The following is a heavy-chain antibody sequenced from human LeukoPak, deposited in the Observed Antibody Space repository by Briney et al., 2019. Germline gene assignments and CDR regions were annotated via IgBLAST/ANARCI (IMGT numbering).Heavy chain of an antibody. D-gene: IGHD6-19*01. Sequence: PSETLSLTCTVSGVSISSYYWSWIRQPAGKGLEWIGRIYTSGSTNYNPSLKRRVTMSVDTSKNQFSLELRSVTAAAAAVYYWAREGGGASGGWFDYYYYMDVWGKGTTVTVSS. CDR3: AREGGGASGGWFDYYYYMDV. CDR1: GVSISSYY. V-gene: IGHV4-4*07. CDR2: IYTSGST. J-gene: IGHJ6*03.